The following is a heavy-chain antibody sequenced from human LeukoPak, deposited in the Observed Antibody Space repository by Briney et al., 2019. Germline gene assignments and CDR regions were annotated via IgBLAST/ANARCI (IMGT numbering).Heavy chain of an antibody. CDR1: GINVTTNY. V-gene: IGHV3-66*02. Sequence: GGSLRLSCAASGINVTTNYMTWIRQAPGKGLEWVSLIYGDNAAYYAESVRGRFIISRDNLKNTLFLQVNSLRPEDTALYYCVSSTGQQFIPYDYWGHGTHVTVSS. D-gene: IGHD6-13*01. CDR3: VSSTGQQFIPYDY. J-gene: IGHJ4*01. CDR2: IYGDNAA.